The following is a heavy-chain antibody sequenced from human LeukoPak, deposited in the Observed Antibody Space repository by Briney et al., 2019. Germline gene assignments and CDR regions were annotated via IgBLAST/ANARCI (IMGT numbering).Heavy chain of an antibody. J-gene: IGHJ4*02. CDR1: GGSFSGYY. V-gene: IGHV4-34*01. D-gene: IGHD3-10*01. Sequence: SETLSLTCAVYGGSFSGYYWSWIRQPPGKGLEWIGEINHSGSTNYNPSLKSRVTISVDTSKNQFSLKLSSVTAADTAVYYCARFSGSGSPYYYFDYWGQGTLVTVSS. CDR3: ARFSGSGSPYYYFDY. CDR2: INHSGST.